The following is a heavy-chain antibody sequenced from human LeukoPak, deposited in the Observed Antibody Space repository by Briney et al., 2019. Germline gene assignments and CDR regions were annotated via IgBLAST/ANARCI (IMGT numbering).Heavy chain of an antibody. CDR1: GGSFSGYY. J-gene: IGHJ4*02. D-gene: IGHD3-22*01. CDR3: ARGRVRYYYDSSAPYFDY. CDR2: INHSGST. V-gene: IGHV4-34*01. Sequence: SETLSLTCAVYGGSFSGYYWSWIRQPPGKGLEWIGEINHSGSTNYNPSLKSRVTISVDTSKNQFSLKLSSVTAADTAVYYCARGRVRYYYDSSAPYFDYRGQGTLVTVSS.